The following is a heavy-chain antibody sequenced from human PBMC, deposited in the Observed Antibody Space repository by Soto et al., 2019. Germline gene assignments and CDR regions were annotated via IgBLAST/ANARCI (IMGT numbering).Heavy chain of an antibody. J-gene: IGHJ5*02. CDR3: ARDRDGSGTNGFDH. D-gene: IGHD3-10*01. Sequence: QVQLVESGGGVVQPGRSLRLSCAASGFTFSSYAMHWVRQAPGKGLEWVAVISYDGSNKYYADSVKGRFTISRDNSKNTLYLQMNSLRAEDTAVYYCARDRDGSGTNGFDHWGQGTLVTVSS. V-gene: IGHV3-30-3*01. CDR2: ISYDGSNK. CDR1: GFTFSSYA.